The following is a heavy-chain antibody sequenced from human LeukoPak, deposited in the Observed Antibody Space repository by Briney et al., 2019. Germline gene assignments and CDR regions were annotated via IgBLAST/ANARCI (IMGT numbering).Heavy chain of an antibody. Sequence: SETLSLTCTVSGGFISCYYWTWIRQPPGKGLEWIGYIYHTGSTNCNPSLKSRVTISADTSKNQCSLKLSSVTAADTAMYYCARRLVHGYFDYWGLGTLVTVSS. CDR3: ARRLVHGYFDY. J-gene: IGHJ4*02. CDR2: IYHTGST. CDR1: GGFISCYY. V-gene: IGHV4-59*08. D-gene: IGHD1-1*01.